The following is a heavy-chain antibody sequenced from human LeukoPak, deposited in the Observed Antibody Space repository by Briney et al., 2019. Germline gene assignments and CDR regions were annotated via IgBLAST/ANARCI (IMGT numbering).Heavy chain of an antibody. CDR3: ARATSFRDGYNFDY. V-gene: IGHV1-8*01. D-gene: IGHD5-24*01. CDR1: GYTFTSYD. Sequence: ASVKVSCKASGYTFTSYDINWVRQATGQGLEWMGWMNPNSGNTGYAQKFQGRVTMTRNTSISTAYMELSSLRSEDTAVYYCARATSFRDGYNFDYWGQGTLVTVSS. CDR2: MNPNSGNT. J-gene: IGHJ4*02.